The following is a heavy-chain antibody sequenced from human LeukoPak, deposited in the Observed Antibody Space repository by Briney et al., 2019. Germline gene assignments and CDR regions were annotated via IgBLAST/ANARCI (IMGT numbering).Heavy chain of an antibody. Sequence: PGGSLRLSCAASGFTLSSYWMTWVRQVPGMGLEWVANINQDGSEKNYADSVRGRFTISRDNAENSLYLQMNSLRAEDTAVYYCARDAYCSGGSCYVYWGQGTLVTVSS. J-gene: IGHJ4*02. CDR2: INQDGSEK. CDR3: ARDAYCSGGSCYVY. CDR1: GFTLSSYW. D-gene: IGHD2-15*01. V-gene: IGHV3-7*01.